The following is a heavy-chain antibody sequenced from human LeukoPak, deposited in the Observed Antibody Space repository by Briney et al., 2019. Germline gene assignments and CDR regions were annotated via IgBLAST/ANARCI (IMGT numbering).Heavy chain of an antibody. J-gene: IGHJ4*02. CDR2: IIHSGST. Sequence: SETLSLTCAVYGGSFSGYYWSWIRQPPGKGLEWIGEIIHSGSTNYNPSLKSRVTISVDTSKNQFSLKLSSVTAADTAVYYCARQQVMITFGGVIVIATYFDYWGQGTLVTVSS. CDR1: GGSFSGYY. CDR3: ARQQVMITFGGVIVIATYFDY. V-gene: IGHV4-34*12. D-gene: IGHD3-16*02.